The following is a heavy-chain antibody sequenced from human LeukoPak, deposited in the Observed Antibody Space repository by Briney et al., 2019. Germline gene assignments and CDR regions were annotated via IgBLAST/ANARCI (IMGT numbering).Heavy chain of an antibody. V-gene: IGHV4-39*01. CDR1: GGSISSSSYY. CDR3: ARHEPTLDAFDI. CDR2: IYYSGST. Sequence: SETLSLTCTVSGGSISSSSYYWGWIRQPPGKGLEWIGSIYYSGSTYYNPSLKSRVTISVDTSKNQFSLKLSSVTAADTAMYYCARHEPTLDAFDIWGQGTVVTVSS. J-gene: IGHJ3*02. D-gene: IGHD1-14*01.